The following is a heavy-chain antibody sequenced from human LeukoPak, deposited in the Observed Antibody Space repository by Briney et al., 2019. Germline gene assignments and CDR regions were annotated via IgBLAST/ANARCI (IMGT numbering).Heavy chain of an antibody. CDR3: ARGGSYGYEYFDY. J-gene: IGHJ4*02. CDR2: IKQDGSEK. V-gene: IGHV3-7*04. CDR1: GFTFSSYW. D-gene: IGHD5-18*01. Sequence: GGSLRLSCAASGFTFSSYWMSWVRQAPGKGLEWVANIKQDGSEKYYVDSVKGRFTISRDNAKNSLYLQMNSLRAEDTAVYYCARGGSYGYEYFDYWGQGTLVTVSS.